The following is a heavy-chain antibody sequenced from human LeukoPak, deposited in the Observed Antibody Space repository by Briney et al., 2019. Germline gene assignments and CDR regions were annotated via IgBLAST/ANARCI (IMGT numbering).Heavy chain of an antibody. CDR1: GFTFTSYA. Sequence: GGSLRLSWAASGFTFTSYAMGWVRQARGRGLGWVSAISGSGGSTYYADSVKGRFTISRDNSKNTLYLQMNSLRAEDTAVYYCAKDRAAAALFDYWGQGTLVTVSS. CDR3: AKDRAAAALFDY. V-gene: IGHV3-23*01. J-gene: IGHJ4*02. D-gene: IGHD6-13*01. CDR2: ISGSGGST.